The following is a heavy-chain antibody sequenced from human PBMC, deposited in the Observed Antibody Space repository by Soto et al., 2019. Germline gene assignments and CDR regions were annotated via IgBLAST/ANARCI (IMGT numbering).Heavy chain of an antibody. D-gene: IGHD3-3*01. Sequence: GGSLRLSCAASGFTFSSYWMSWVRQATGKGLEWVANIKEDGSDMYYVDSVKGRFTISRDNAKNSLYLQMNSLRAEDTAVYYCATEVWVYYDFWSGYSDYWGQGTLVTVPQ. V-gene: IGHV3-7*01. J-gene: IGHJ4*02. CDR3: ATEVWVYYDFWSGYSDY. CDR2: IKEDGSDM. CDR1: GFTFSSYW.